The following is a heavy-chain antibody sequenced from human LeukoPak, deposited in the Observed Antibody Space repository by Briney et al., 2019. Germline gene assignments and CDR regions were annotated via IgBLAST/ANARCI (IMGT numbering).Heavy chain of an antibody. CDR1: GGSINIINYY. V-gene: IGHV4-39*01. CDR2: IFYTGAT. Sequence: SETLSLTCTVSGGSINIINYYWGWIRQPPGKGLEWIGSIFYTGATYYNPSLKTRVTISVDTSKNQFSLQLNSVTPEDTAVYYCARTVKAYYYDSSGYYPGYFDYWGQGTLVTVSS. J-gene: IGHJ4*02. D-gene: IGHD3-22*01. CDR3: ARTVKAYYYDSSGYYPGYFDY.